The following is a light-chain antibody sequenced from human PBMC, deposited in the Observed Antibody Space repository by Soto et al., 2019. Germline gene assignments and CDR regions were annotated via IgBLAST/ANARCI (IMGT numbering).Light chain of an antibody. Sequence: DIQLTHSPSFLSASVGDRVTITCRASQTISSWLAWYQKKPGKAPKLLIYKASNLKSGVPSRFSGSGSGTEFTLTISSLQPDDFATYYCQQYNSYLFGQGTKVDIK. CDR2: KAS. CDR3: QQYNSYL. V-gene: IGKV1-5*03. CDR1: QTISSW. J-gene: IGKJ1*01.